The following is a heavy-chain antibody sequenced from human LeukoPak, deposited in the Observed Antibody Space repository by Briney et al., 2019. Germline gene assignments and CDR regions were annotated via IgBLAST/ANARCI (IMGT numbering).Heavy chain of an antibody. V-gene: IGHV3-7*05. D-gene: IGHD3-22*01. CDR3: ARVPDNAGYYDY. Sequence: PGGSLRLSCAASGFTLSSYWMSWVRQAPGKGLEWVANIKQDGSETYYVDSMRGRFTISRDNAKNSLYLQMNSLRAEDTAVYYCARVPDNAGYYDYWGQGTLVSVSS. J-gene: IGHJ4*02. CDR2: IKQDGSET. CDR1: GFTLSSYW.